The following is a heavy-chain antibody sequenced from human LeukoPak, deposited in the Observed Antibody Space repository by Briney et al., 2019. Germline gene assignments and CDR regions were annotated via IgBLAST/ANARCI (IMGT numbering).Heavy chain of an antibody. CDR3: ARGGDILTGYDWRRYYYYMDV. CDR2: INHSGST. Sequence: SETLSLTYAVYGGSFSGYYWSWIRQPPGKGLEWIGEINHSGSTNYNPSLKSRVTISVDTSKNQFSLKLSSVTAADTAVYYCARGGDILTGYDWRRYYYYMDVWGKGTTVTVSS. D-gene: IGHD3-9*01. V-gene: IGHV4-34*01. J-gene: IGHJ6*03. CDR1: GGSFSGYY.